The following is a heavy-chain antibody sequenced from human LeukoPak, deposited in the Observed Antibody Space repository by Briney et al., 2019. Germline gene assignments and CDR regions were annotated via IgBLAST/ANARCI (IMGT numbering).Heavy chain of an antibody. CDR3: ATYSGYDPPFDY. J-gene: IGHJ4*02. V-gene: IGHV1-46*01. Sequence: ASVKVSCKASGYTFTSYYMHWVRQAPGQGLEWMGIINPSGGSTSYAQKFQGRVTMTRDMSTSTVYMELSSLRSEDTAVYYCATYSGYDPPFDYWGQGTLVTVSS. D-gene: IGHD5-12*01. CDR1: GYTFTSYY. CDR2: INPSGGST.